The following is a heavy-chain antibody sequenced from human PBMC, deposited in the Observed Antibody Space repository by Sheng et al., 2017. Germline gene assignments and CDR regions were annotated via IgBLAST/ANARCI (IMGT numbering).Heavy chain of an antibody. CDR2: ISYDGSNK. D-gene: IGHD3-10*01. CDR1: GFTFSSYA. V-gene: IGHV3-30*04. J-gene: IGHJ4*02. Sequence: QVQLVESGGGVVQPGRSLRLSCAASGFTFSSYAMHWVRQAPGKGLEWVAVISYDGSNKYYADSVKGRFTISRDNSKNTLYLQMNSLRAEDTAVYYCARESGSGSYYNYWGQGTLVTVSS. CDR3: ARESGSGSYYNY.